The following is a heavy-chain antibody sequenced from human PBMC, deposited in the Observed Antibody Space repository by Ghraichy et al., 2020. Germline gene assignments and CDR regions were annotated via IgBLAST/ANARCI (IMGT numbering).Heavy chain of an antibody. Sequence: SLNISCAASGFTFSSYAMHWVRQAPGKGLEYVSAISSNGGSTYYANSVKGRFTISRDNSKNTLYLQMGSLRAEDMAVYYCARYSGYDYFDYWGQGTLVTVSS. CDR2: ISSNGGST. D-gene: IGHD5-12*01. J-gene: IGHJ4*02. CDR1: GFTFSSYA. CDR3: ARYSGYDYFDY. V-gene: IGHV3-64*01.